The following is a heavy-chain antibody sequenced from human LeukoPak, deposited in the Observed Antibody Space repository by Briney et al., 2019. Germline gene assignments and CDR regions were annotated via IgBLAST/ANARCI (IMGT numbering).Heavy chain of an antibody. Sequence: SETLSLTCAVYGGSFSGYYWSWIRQHPGKGLEWIGYIYYSGSTYYNPSLKSRVTISVDTSKNQFSLKLSSVTAADTAVYYCARHYDSSGYYHGYFQHWGQDTLVTVSS. CDR1: GGSFSGYY. CDR2: IYYSGST. V-gene: IGHV4-31*11. D-gene: IGHD3-22*01. CDR3: ARHYDSSGYYHGYFQH. J-gene: IGHJ1*01.